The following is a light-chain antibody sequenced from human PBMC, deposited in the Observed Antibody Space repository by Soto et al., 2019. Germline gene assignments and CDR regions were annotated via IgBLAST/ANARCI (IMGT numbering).Light chain of an antibody. CDR1: SSDVGGYNY. CDR3: ASYTSTSAYV. J-gene: IGLJ1*01. Sequence: QSALTQPASVSGSPGQSITISCTGASSDVGGYNYVSWYLQQPGKAPKLIIYDVTTRPPGVSSRFSGSKSGNTASLTISGLQAEDEADYYCASYTSTSAYVFGSGTKVTVL. V-gene: IGLV2-14*03. CDR2: DVT.